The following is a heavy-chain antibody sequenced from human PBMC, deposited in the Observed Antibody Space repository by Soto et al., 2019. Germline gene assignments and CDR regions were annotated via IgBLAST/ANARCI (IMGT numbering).Heavy chain of an antibody. J-gene: IGHJ4*02. D-gene: IGHD6-13*01. CDR3: TTDGGGPSSWPDSLGY. CDR2: ISYDGSNK. CDR1: GFTFSSYA. Sequence: GGSLRLSCAASGFTFSSYAMHWVRQAPGKGLEWVAVISYDGSNKYYAAPVKGRFTISRDDSKNTLYLQMNSLKTEDTAVYYCTTDGGGPSSWPDSLGYWGQGTLVTVSS. V-gene: IGHV3-30-3*01.